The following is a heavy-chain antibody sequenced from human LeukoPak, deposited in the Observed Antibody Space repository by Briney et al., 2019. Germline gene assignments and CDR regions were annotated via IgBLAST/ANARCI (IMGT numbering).Heavy chain of an antibody. V-gene: IGHV3-74*01. Sequence: TGGSLRLSCATSGFTFNIYWMHWVRQAPGKGLVWVSRINSDGSSTRYADSVKGRVTISRDNAKNTLYLQVNSLRAEDTAVYYCARERGYAIDYWGQGTLVTVSS. CDR2: INSDGSST. D-gene: IGHD2-8*01. CDR3: ARERGYAIDY. CDR1: GFTFNIYW. J-gene: IGHJ4*02.